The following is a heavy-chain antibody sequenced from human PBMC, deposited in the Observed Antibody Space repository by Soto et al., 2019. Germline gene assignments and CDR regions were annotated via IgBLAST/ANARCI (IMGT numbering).Heavy chain of an antibody. CDR1: GYTFTSYY. Sequence: GASVKVSCKASGYTFTSYYMHWVRQAPGQGLEWMGIINPSGGSTSYAQKFQGRVTMTRDTSTSTVYMELSSLRSEDTAVYYCARALRYCSSTSCYVGWFGPWGQGTLVTVSS. CDR2: INPSGGST. J-gene: IGHJ5*02. CDR3: ARALRYCSSTSCYVGWFGP. V-gene: IGHV1-46*03. D-gene: IGHD2-2*01.